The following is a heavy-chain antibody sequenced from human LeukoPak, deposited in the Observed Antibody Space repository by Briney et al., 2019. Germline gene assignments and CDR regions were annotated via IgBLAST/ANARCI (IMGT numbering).Heavy chain of an antibody. D-gene: IGHD1-1*01. V-gene: IGHV4-31*03. J-gene: IGHJ3*02. CDR3: ARDPTRVHPGAFDI. CDR1: GGSISSGGYY. CDR2: IYYSGST. Sequence: PSQTLSLTCTVSGGSISSGGYYWSWIRQHPGKGLEWIGYIYYSGSTYYNPSLKSRVTISVDTSKNQFSLKLSSVTAADTAVYYCARDPTRVHPGAFDIWGQGTMVTVSS.